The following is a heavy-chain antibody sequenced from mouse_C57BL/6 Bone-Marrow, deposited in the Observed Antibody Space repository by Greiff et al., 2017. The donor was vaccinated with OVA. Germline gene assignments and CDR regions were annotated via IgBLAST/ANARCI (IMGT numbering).Heavy chain of an antibody. V-gene: IGHV1-18*01. J-gene: IGHJ4*01. CDR1: GYTFTDYN. CDR3: ARSRYYGSSSYAMDY. D-gene: IGHD1-1*01. Sequence: EVQGVESGPELVKPGASVKIPCKASGYTFTDYNMDWVKQSHGKSLEWIGDINPNNGGTIYNQKFKGKATLTVDKSSSTAYMELRSLTSEDTAVYYCARSRYYGSSSYAMDYWGQGTSVTVSS. CDR2: INPNNGGT.